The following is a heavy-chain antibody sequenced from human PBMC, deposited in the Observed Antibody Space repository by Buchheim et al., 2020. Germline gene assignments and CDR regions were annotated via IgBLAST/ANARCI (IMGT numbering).Heavy chain of an antibody. Sequence: QVQLVESGGGVVQPGGSLRLSCAASGFTFSSYAMHWVRQAPGKGLEWVAVISYDGSNKYYADSVKGRFTISRDNSKNTLYLQMNSLRAEDTAVYYCARGSISGWYYQNYYGMDVWGQGTT. CDR3: ARGSISGWYYQNYYGMDV. D-gene: IGHD6-19*01. J-gene: IGHJ6*02. CDR1: GFTFSSYA. V-gene: IGHV3-30*04. CDR2: ISYDGSNK.